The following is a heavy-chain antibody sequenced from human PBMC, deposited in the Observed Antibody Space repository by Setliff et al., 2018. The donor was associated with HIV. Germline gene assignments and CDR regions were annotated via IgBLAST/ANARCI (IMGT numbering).Heavy chain of an antibody. Sequence: ASVKVSCKASGYTFTSYGISWVRQAPGQGLEWMGWISAYNGNTNYAQKLQGGVTMAKDTFMSTAYMELRSLRSDDTAVYYCARDPWGPVADISYWGQGTLVTVSS. J-gene: IGHJ4*02. CDR2: ISAYNGNT. V-gene: IGHV1-18*01. D-gene: IGHD6-19*01. CDR1: GYTFTSYG. CDR3: ARDPWGPVADISY.